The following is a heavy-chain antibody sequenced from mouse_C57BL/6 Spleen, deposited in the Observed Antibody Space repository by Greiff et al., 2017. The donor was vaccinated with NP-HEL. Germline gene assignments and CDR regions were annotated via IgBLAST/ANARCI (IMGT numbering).Heavy chain of an antibody. J-gene: IGHJ4*01. CDR2: ISSGGDYI. D-gene: IGHD2-3*01. Sequence: EVKLVESGEGLVKPGGSLKLSCAASGFTFSSYAMSWVRQTPEKRLEWVAYISSGGDYIYYADTVKGRFTISRDNARNTMYLQMSSLKSEDTAMYYCTRALYDGYYNAMDYWGQGTSVTVSS. CDR3: TRALYDGYYNAMDY. V-gene: IGHV5-9-1*02. CDR1: GFTFSSYA.